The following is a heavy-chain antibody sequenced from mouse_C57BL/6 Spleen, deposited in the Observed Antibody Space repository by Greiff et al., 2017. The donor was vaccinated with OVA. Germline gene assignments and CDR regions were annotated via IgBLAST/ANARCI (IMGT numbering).Heavy chain of an antibody. Sequence: VQLQQSGPELVKPGASVKISCKASGYTFTDYYMNWVKQSHGKSLEWIGDINPNNGGTSYNQKFKGKATLTVDKSSSTAYMELRSLTSEDSAVYYCEITTVVASYYYAMDYWGQGTSVTVSS. D-gene: IGHD1-1*01. CDR3: EITTVVASYYYAMDY. CDR1: GYTFTDYY. J-gene: IGHJ4*01. V-gene: IGHV1-26*01. CDR2: INPNNGGT.